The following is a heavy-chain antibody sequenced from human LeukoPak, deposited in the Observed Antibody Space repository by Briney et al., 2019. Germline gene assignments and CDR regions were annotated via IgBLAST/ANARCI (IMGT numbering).Heavy chain of an antibody. D-gene: IGHD3-10*01. CDR2: ISSSGSTI. CDR1: GFTFSSYE. V-gene: IGHV3-48*03. Sequence: PGGSLRLSCAASGFTFSSYEMNWVRQAREEGLEWVSYISSSGSTIYYADSVKGRFTISRDNAKNSLYLQMNSLRAEDTAVYYCAIGSLINYYGSGSLDYWGQGTLVTVSS. J-gene: IGHJ4*02. CDR3: AIGSLINYYGSGSLDY.